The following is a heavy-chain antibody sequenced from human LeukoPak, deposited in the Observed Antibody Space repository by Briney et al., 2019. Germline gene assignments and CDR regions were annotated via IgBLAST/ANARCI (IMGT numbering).Heavy chain of an antibody. J-gene: IGHJ4*02. CDR2: ISDSGGST. D-gene: IGHD2-15*01. V-gene: IGHV3-64D*09. Sequence: GGSLRLSCSASGFPFSSYAMHWVRQAPGKGLEYVSAISDSGGSTYYADSVKGRFTISRDNSKNTLYLQMSSLRAEDTAVYFCAKDRVCSGDSCFFDYWGQGTLVTVSS. CDR3: AKDRVCSGDSCFFDY. CDR1: GFPFSSYA.